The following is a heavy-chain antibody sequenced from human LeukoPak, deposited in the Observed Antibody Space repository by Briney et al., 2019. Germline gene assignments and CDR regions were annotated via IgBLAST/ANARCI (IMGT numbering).Heavy chain of an antibody. J-gene: IGHJ6*03. CDR1: GGSISSGSYY. V-gene: IGHV4-61*02. Sequence: SEALSLTCTVSGGSISSGSYYWSWIRQPAGKGLEWIGRIYTSGSTNYNPSLKSRVTISVDTSKNQFSLKLSSVTAADTAVYYCARDGAYYDFWSGYLPENYYYYMDVWGKGTTVTVSS. D-gene: IGHD3-3*01. CDR2: IYTSGST. CDR3: ARDGAYYDFWSGYLPENYYYYMDV.